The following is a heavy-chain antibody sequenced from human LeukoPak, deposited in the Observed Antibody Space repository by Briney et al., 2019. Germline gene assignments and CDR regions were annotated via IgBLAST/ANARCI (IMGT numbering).Heavy chain of an antibody. J-gene: IGHJ5*02. Sequence: GGSLRLSCAASGFTFDDYAMHWVRQAPGKGLEWVSGISWNSGSIGYADSVKGRFTISRDNAKNSLYLQMNSLRAEDTALCYCAKDRFAYSGYENCFDPWGQGTLVTVSS. CDR3: AKDRFAYSGYENCFDP. D-gene: IGHD5-12*01. CDR1: GFTFDDYA. V-gene: IGHV3-9*01. CDR2: ISWNSGSI.